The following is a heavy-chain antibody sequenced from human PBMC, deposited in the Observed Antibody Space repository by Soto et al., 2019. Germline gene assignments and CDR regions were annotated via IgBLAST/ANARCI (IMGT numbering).Heavy chain of an antibody. CDR2: IYWDDDK. CDR1: GFSLSTSGVG. J-gene: IGHJ4*02. Sequence: QITLKKSDPTLVKPTQTLTLTCTFSGFSLSTSGVGVGWIRQPPGKALEWLALIYWDDDKRYSPSLKSRLTITKDTSKNQVVLTMTNMDPVDTATYYCAHSLIPNWGSRGAFDYWGQGTLVTVSS. D-gene: IGHD7-27*01. CDR3: AHSLIPNWGSRGAFDY. V-gene: IGHV2-5*02.